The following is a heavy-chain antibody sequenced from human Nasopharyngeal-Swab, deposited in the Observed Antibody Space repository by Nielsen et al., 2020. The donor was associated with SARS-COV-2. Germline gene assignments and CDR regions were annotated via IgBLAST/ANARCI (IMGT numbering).Heavy chain of an antibody. CDR1: GFTFSSYS. CDR3: AKAGSYYVFFSNWFDP. D-gene: IGHD1-26*01. Sequence: SLKISCAASGFTFSSYSMNWVRQAPGKGLEWVSGISWNSGSIGYADSVKGRFTISRDNAKNSLYLQMNSLRAEDTALYYCAKAGSYYVFFSNWFDPWGQGTLVTVSS. CDR2: ISWNSGSI. V-gene: IGHV3-9*01. J-gene: IGHJ5*02.